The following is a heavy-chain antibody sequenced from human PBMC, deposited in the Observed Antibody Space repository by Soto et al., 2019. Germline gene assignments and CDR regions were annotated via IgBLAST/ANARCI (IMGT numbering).Heavy chain of an antibody. J-gene: IGHJ4*02. CDR2: LYYSGGT. D-gene: IGHD2-15*01. Sequence: QLQLQESGPGLVKPSETLSLTCSVSGVSVRSTTYSWVWIRQSPGKGLDWIGTLYYSGGTYYSPSRTSTATLSFYTSKNQLSLRLTAAAAADTALYYCASLYCSGANFSSGLDRNFDYWGLGTMVIVAS. CDR1: GVSVRSTTYS. CDR3: ASLYCSGANFSSGLDRNFDY. V-gene: IGHV4-39*01.